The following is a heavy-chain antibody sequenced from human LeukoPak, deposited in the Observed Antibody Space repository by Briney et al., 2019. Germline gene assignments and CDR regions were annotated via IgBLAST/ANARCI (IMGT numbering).Heavy chain of an antibody. CDR3: ARDLFGIPIVVVPAATPFDY. CDR1: AYNFISYG. D-gene: IGHD2-2*01. CDR2: ISAYSGDT. J-gene: IGHJ4*02. Sequence: VSVKVSCKASAYNFISYGISWVRLVPGQGLEWMGWISAYSGDTNYAQRFQGRVTMSTDTSTDTAYMELRSLKSEDTAVYYCARDLFGIPIVVVPAATPFDYWGQGTLVTVSS. V-gene: IGHV1-18*01.